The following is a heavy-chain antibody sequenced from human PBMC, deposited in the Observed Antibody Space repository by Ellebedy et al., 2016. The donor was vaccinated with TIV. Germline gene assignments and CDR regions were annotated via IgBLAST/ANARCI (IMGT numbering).Heavy chain of an antibody. CDR1: GFAFSNYW. CDR3: ARLDAIIDVKSLDY. D-gene: IGHD3-10*01. CDR2: INQDGSVK. J-gene: IGHJ4*02. V-gene: IGHV3-7*03. Sequence: GESLKISCAVSGFAFSNYWMSWVRQAPGKGLEWVTNINQDGSVKHYVGSVKGRFTISRDNAKNSQYLQMNSLRAEDTAVYYCARLDAIIDVKSLDYWGQGTLVTVSS.